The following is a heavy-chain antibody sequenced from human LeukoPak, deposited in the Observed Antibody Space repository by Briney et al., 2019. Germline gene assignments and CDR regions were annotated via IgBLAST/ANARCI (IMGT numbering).Heavy chain of an antibody. CDR2: IKRKTDGGTT. CDR1: GFTFSSYW. CDR3: TTSGGGWDYFDY. D-gene: IGHD6-19*01. Sequence: KAGGSLRLSCAASGFTFSSYWMSWVRQAPGKGLEWVGRIKRKTDGGTTDYAAPVKGRFTISRDDSKNTLYLQMNNLKTEDTAVYYCTTSGGGWDYFDYWGQGTLVTVSS. J-gene: IGHJ4*02. V-gene: IGHV3-15*01.